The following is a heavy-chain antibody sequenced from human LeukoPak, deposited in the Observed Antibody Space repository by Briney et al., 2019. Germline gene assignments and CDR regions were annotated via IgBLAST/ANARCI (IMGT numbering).Heavy chain of an antibody. CDR1: GFTFSNYG. Sequence: GGSLRLPCAASGFTFSNYGINWVRQAPGKGLEWVSYISSTTTTIHYADSVKGRFTISRDNAKNSVYLQMNSLRAEDTAVYYCAKDSAPYCSGGSCHGKLRDPDYYFDYWGQGTLVTVSS. CDR2: ISSTTTTI. D-gene: IGHD2-15*01. CDR3: AKDSAPYCSGGSCHGKLRDPDYYFDY. V-gene: IGHV3-48*01. J-gene: IGHJ4*02.